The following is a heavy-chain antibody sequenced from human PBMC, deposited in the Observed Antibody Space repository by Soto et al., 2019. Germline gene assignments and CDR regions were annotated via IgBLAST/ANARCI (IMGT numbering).Heavy chain of an antibody. CDR1: GFSFSSYT. D-gene: IGHD4-4*01. Sequence: GGSLRLSCVASGFSFSSYTMNWVRQAPGKGLEWVSGVSGNGGNTYYADSVKGRFSISRDNSKNTLYLQMNSLRAEDTAVYYCAKAYSNYPPFDYWGQGTLVTVSS. CDR3: AKAYSNYPPFDY. J-gene: IGHJ4*02. V-gene: IGHV3-23*01. CDR2: VSGNGGNT.